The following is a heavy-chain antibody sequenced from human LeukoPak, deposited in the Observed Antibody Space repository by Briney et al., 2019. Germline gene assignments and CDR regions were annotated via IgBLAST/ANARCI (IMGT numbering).Heavy chain of an antibody. CDR2: NSRNSYDN. V-gene: IGHV3-9*01. CDR1: GFTFDGYG. J-gene: IGHJ4*02. D-gene: IGHD3-3*01. CDR3: TKVTDWSAGCDY. Sequence: ARSLRLSCAASGFTFDGYGMYWVRQAPGKGLEWVSGNSRNSYDNDYAVSVKSRITIYRDNAKNCLYLQMNSVRVEDTALYYCTKVTDWSAGCDYEGQGTLVTVSA.